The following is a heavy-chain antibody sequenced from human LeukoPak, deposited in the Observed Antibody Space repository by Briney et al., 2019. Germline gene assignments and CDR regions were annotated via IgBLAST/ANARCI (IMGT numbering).Heavy chain of an antibody. J-gene: IGHJ4*02. Sequence: SETLSLTCAVYGGSFSGYYWSWIRQPPGKGLEWIGEINHSGSTNYNPSLKSRVTISVDTSKNQFSLKLSSVTAADTAVYYCARAWRYCSGGSCYIVWGQGTLVTVSS. CDR1: GGSFSGYY. V-gene: IGHV4-34*01. CDR2: INHSGST. CDR3: ARAWRYCSGGSCYIV. D-gene: IGHD2-15*01.